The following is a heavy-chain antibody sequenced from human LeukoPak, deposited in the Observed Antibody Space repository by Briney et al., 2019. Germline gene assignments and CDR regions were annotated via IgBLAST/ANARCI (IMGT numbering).Heavy chain of an antibody. CDR3: ARDDRYDILTGYQYYFDY. D-gene: IGHD3-9*01. V-gene: IGHV1-3*01. CDR2: INAGNGNT. CDR1: GYTFTSYA. J-gene: IGHJ4*02. Sequence: ASVKVSCKASGYTFTSYAMHWVRQAPGQRLEWMGWINAGNGNTKYSQKFQGRVTITRDTSASTAYMEPSSLRSEDTAVYYCARDDRYDILTGYQYYFDYWGQGTLVTVSS.